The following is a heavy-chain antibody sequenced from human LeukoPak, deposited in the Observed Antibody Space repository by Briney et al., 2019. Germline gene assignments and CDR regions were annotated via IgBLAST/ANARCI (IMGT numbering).Heavy chain of an antibody. CDR1: GGSFSGYY. J-gene: IGHJ5*02. V-gene: IGHV4-34*01. CDR2: INHSGST. D-gene: IGHD2-15*01. CDR3: ARGPRCSGGSCYSVRVDP. Sequence: SETLSLTCAVSGGSFSGYYWGWIRQPPGKGLEWIGEINHSGSTNYNPSLKSRVTISVDTSKNQFSLKLSSVTAADTAVYYCARGPRCSGGSCYSVRVDPWGQGTLVTVSS.